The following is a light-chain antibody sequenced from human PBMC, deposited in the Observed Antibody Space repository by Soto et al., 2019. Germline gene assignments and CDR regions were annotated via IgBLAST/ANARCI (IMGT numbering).Light chain of an antibody. V-gene: IGKV3-20*01. CDR3: QQYGGSPIT. Sequence: EIVLTQSPDTLSLSPGGRATLSCRASQSVTTRLAWYQQKPGQPPRLLISGASVRASGVPVRISGSASGTDFTLTISRLEPEDFALYYCQQYGGSPITFGLGTRLEVK. J-gene: IGKJ5*01. CDR2: GAS. CDR1: QSVTTR.